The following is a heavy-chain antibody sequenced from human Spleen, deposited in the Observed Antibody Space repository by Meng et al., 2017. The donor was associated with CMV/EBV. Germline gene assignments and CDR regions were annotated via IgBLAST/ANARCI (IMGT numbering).Heavy chain of an antibody. CDR3: AMEQAVSTMVRGVIYKSFDY. CDR1: GGTISSSNW. D-gene: IGHD3-10*01. V-gene: IGHV4-4*03. CDR2: IYHSGST. Sequence: VHGQGSGPGMVKPLWHLSLTWAVSGGTISSSNWWSWVRQPPGKGLEWIGEIYHSGSTNYNPSLKSRVTISVDKSKNQFTLKLSSVTAADTAVYYCAMEQAVSTMVRGVIYKSFDYWGQGTLVTVSS. J-gene: IGHJ4*02.